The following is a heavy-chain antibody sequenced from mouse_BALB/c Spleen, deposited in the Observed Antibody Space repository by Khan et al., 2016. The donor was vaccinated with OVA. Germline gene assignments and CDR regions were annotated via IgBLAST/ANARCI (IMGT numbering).Heavy chain of an antibody. V-gene: IGHV1-4*01. CDR2: INPSSGYT. J-gene: IGHJ3*01. CDR1: GYTFTSYT. D-gene: IGHD2-14*01. Sequence: QIQLVQSGAELARPGASVKMSCKASGYTFTSYTMHWVKQRPGQGLEWIGYINPSSGYTNYNQKFKDKATLTADKSSSTAYMQLSSLTSEDSAVYYCEREAAYYRKDVWIAYWGQGTMVTVSA. CDR3: EREAAYYRKDVWIAY.